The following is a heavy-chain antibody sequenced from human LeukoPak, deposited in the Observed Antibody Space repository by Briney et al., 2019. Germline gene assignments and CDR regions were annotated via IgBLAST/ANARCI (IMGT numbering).Heavy chain of an antibody. CDR3: VRADDQHFDL. J-gene: IGHJ4*02. CDR2: ISPSGDST. Sequence: ASVKVSCKASGYTFSNYFMHWVRQTPGQGLEWMGIISPSGDSTRYAQKFQDRVTMARDTSTSTVYMEVSSLMSDDTGVYYCVRADDQHFDLWGQGTLVTVSS. V-gene: IGHV1-46*01. D-gene: IGHD1-1*01. CDR1: GYTFSNYF.